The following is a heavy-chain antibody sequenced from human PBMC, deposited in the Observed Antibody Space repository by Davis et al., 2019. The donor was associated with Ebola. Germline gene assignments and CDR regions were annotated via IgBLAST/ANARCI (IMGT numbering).Heavy chain of an antibody. CDR3: ARGVNRACFDD. Sequence: HTGGSLLSCVGSGFTFSHYWMHWVRQAPGRGLVWVARVTGDGNTFYADSVKDRVTISRDNAKSTLYLQMSSLRVEDTAVYYCARGVNRACFDDWGQGTLVTVSS. CDR1: GFTFSHYW. CDR2: VTGDGNT. V-gene: IGHV3-74*01. D-gene: IGHD3-10*01. J-gene: IGHJ4*02.